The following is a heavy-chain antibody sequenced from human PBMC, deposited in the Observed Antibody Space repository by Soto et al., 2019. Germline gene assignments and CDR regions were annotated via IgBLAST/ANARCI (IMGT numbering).Heavy chain of an antibody. V-gene: IGHV3-30*18. CDR1: GFTFSSFG. CDR2: ISYDGSNK. Sequence: QVQLVESGGGVVQPGRSLRLSCAASGFTFSSFGMQWVRQAPGKGLEWVAVISYDGSNKYYADSVKGRFTISRDNSKNTLYLQMNSLRAEDTALYYCAKGGGTGAYYRMDVWGQGTTVTVSS. CDR3: AKGGGTGAYYRMDV. J-gene: IGHJ6*02. D-gene: IGHD2-15*01.